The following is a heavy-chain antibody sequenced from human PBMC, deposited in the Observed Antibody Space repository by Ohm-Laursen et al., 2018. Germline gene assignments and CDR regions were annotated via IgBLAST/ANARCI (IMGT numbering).Heavy chain of an antibody. D-gene: IGHD3-22*01. CDR2: ISWNSGSI. Sequence: SLRLSCAASGFTFDDYAIHWVRQAPGKGLEWVSGISWNSGSIGYADSVKGRFTISRDNAKNSLYLQMNSLRAEDTALYYCAKDTSYYDSSAPDYWGQGTLVTVSS. CDR3: AKDTSYYDSSAPDY. CDR1: GFTFDDYA. V-gene: IGHV3-9*01. J-gene: IGHJ4*02.